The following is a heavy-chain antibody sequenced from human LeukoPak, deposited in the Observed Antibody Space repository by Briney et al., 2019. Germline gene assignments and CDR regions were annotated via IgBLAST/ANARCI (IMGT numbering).Heavy chain of an antibody. J-gene: IGHJ6*03. CDR2: IYYSGST. CDR1: GVSISSSSYY. D-gene: IGHD4/OR15-4a*01. CDR3: ARRKGAYSYYYYMDV. Sequence: SETLSLTCTVSGVSISSSSYYWGWIRQPPGKGLEWIGSIYYSGSTYYNPSLKSRVTISVDTSKNQFSLKLSSVTAADTAVYYCARRKGAYSYYYYMDVWGKGTPVTVSS. V-gene: IGHV4-39*01.